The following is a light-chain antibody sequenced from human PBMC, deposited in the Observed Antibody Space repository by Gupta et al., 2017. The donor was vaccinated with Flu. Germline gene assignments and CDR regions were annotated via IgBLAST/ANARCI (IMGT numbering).Light chain of an antibody. CDR2: GDN. V-gene: IGLV1-40*01. CDR1: RSNIGAGHD. Sequence: QSVLTQPPSVSGAPGQRVTISCTGGRSNIGAGHDVHWYKQLPGTAPKLLIYGDNNRPSGVPDRFSGSKSGTSASLAITGLKAEDEADFYCQSYDDSLTAYVFGGGTKVTVL. CDR3: QSYDDSLTAYV. J-gene: IGLJ1*01.